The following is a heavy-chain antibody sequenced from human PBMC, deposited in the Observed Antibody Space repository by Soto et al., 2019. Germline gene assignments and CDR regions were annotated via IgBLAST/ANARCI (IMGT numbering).Heavy chain of an antibody. V-gene: IGHV3-23*01. CDR2: VGSDGGST. CDR1: EFTFTSYA. J-gene: IGHJ4*02. CDR3: AKDVCGSGTFCHFDY. Sequence: EVQLLESGGGLVQPGGSLRLSCAASEFTFTSYAMSWVRQAPGKGLELVSAVGSDGGSTYYADSVRGRFTVSRDNSQNTLYLQMNNLRAEDTAVYYCAKDVCGSGTFCHFDYWGQGTLVTVSS. D-gene: IGHD3-10*01.